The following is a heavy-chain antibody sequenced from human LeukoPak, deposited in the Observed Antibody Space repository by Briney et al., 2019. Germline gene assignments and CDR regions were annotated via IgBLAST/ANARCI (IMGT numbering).Heavy chain of an antibody. CDR2: ISGSGGST. D-gene: IGHD5-24*01. CDR1: GFTFSSYA. CDR3: AEDSRDGYNLNYFDY. V-gene: IGHV3-23*01. J-gene: IGHJ4*02. Sequence: GGSLRLSCAASGFTFSSYAMSWVRQAPGKGLEWVSAISGSGGSTYYADSVKGRFTISRDNSKNTLYLQMNSLRAEDTAVYYCAEDSRDGYNLNYFDYWGQGTLVTVSS.